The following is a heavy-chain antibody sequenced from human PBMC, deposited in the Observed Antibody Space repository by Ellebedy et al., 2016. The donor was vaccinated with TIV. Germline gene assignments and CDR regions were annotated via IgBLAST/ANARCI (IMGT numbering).Heavy chain of an antibody. CDR2: SYYNGST. D-gene: IGHD6-13*01. J-gene: IGHJ6*02. Sequence: SETLSLTCTVSGGYISSNFWGWIRQPPGKGLKWIGYSYYNGSTSYNPSLKSRVSISVDRSKNQFSLRLSSVTAADTAVYYCARSFFDLSSWYNNDFYYGMDLWGQGTTVTVSS. CDR3: ARSFFDLSSWYNNDFYYGMDL. V-gene: IGHV4-59*08. CDR1: GGYISSNF.